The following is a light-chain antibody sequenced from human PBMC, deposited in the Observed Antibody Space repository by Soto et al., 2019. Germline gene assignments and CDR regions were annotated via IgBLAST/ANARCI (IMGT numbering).Light chain of an antibody. V-gene: IGKV1-5*01. CDR1: QTISSW. CDR2: AAS. CDR3: QQYNSYPRT. J-gene: IGKJ1*01. Sequence: EIRVTQSPSTLSASVGDRVTISCRASQTISSWLAWYQQKPGQAPKLLISAASNLESGVPSRFSGSGSGTEFTLIISGLQPDDYATYYCQQYNSYPRTFGQGTKVDIK.